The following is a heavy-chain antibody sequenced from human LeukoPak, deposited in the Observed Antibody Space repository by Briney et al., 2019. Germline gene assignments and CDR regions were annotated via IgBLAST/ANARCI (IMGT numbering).Heavy chain of an antibody. Sequence: GASVKVSCKASGYSLTNYYLHWARQAPGEGLEWMGWINPDSGDTRSAEKFQGRVTMTRDPSVNTAYMESSGLSSDDTAVYYCARDRAAGGSHNWFDPWGQGTLVTVSS. CDR1: GYSLTNYY. V-gene: IGHV1-2*02. J-gene: IGHJ5*02. CDR2: INPDSGDT. D-gene: IGHD6-13*01. CDR3: ARDRAAGGSHNWFDP.